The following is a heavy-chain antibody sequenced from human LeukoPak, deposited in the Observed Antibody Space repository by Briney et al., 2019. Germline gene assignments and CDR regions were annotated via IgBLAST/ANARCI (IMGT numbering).Heavy chain of an antibody. CDR2: ISGGSTYI. CDR3: AREGIRYFDY. D-gene: IGHD6-13*01. CDR1: GFIFTNYN. Sequence: GGSLRLSCAASGFIFTNYNFYWVRQAPGKGLEWVSSISGGSTYIYYADSVRGRFTISRDNAKNSLYLQMNSLRGEDTAVYYCAREGIRYFDYWGQGTLVTVSS. J-gene: IGHJ4*02. V-gene: IGHV3-21*01.